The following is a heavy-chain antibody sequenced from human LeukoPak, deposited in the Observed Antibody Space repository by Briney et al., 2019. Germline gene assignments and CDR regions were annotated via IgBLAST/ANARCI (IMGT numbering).Heavy chain of an antibody. CDR2: INPNSGGT. CDR1: GYTFTGYY. J-gene: IGHJ4*02. Sequence: ASVKVSCKASGYTFTGYYMHWVRQAPGQGLEWMGWINPNSGGTNYAQKFQGRVTMTRDTSISTAYMELSRLRSDDTAVYYCAREVDDWNYGFDYWGQGTLVTVSS. V-gene: IGHV1-2*02. D-gene: IGHD1-7*01. CDR3: AREVDDWNYGFDY.